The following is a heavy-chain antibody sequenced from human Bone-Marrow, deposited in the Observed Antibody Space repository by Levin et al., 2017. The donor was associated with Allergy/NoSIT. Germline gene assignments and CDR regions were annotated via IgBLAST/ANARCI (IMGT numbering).Heavy chain of an antibody. J-gene: IGHJ4*02. Sequence: GGSLRLSCAASGFTFSSYSMNWVRQAPGKGLEWVSYISSSSSTIYYADSVKGRFTISRDNAKNSLYLQMNSLRAEDTAVYYCARATGMMSYYDSSGYYYGYLDYWGQGTLVTVSS. V-gene: IGHV3-48*01. CDR3: ARATGMMSYYDSSGYYYGYLDY. CDR2: ISSSSSTI. CDR1: GFTFSSYS. D-gene: IGHD3-22*01.